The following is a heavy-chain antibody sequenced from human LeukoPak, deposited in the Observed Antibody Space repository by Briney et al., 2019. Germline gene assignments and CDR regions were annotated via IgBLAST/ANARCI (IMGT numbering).Heavy chain of an antibody. J-gene: IGHJ4*02. D-gene: IGHD1-20*01. V-gene: IGHV3-30*02. CDR3: AKGYNWNGESDY. CDR1: GFTFSSYG. Sequence: AGGSLRLSCAASGFTFSSYGMHWVRQAPGKGLEWVAFIRYDGSNKYYADSVKGRFTISRDNSKNTLYLQMNSLRAEDTAVYYCAKGYNWNGESDYWGQGTLVTVSS. CDR2: IRYDGSNK.